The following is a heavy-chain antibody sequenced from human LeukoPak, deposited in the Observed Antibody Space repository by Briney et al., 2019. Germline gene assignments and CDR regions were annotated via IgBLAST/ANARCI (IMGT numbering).Heavy chain of an antibody. Sequence: SETLSLTCTVSGGSISSYYWSWIRQPPGKGLEWIGYIYYSGSTNYNPSLKSRVTISVDTSKNQFSLKLSSVTAADTAVYYCARDHDGYSAFDYWGQGTLVTVSS. CDR1: GGSISSYY. CDR3: ARDHDGYSAFDY. D-gene: IGHD5-24*01. J-gene: IGHJ4*02. CDR2: IYYSGST. V-gene: IGHV4-59*01.